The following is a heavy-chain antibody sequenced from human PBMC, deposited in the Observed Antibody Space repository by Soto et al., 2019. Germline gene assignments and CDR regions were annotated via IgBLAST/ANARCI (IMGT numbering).Heavy chain of an antibody. CDR1: GGTFSSYA. J-gene: IGHJ6*02. D-gene: IGHD5-12*01. CDR3: ARDQDSGHVINLLSYSGMDV. CDR2: IIPIFGTA. V-gene: IGHV1-69*12. Sequence: QVQLVQSGAEVKKPGSSVKVSCKASGGTFSSYAISWVRQAPGQGLEWMGGIIPIFGTANYAQKFQGRVTLXAXDXXSTAYMALSSLSSEDTAVYYCARDQDSGHVINLLSYSGMDVWGQGTTVTVSS.